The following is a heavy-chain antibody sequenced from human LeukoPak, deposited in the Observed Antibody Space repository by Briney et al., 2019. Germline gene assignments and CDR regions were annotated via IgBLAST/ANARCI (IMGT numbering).Heavy chain of an antibody. CDR1: GFTFSSYG. D-gene: IGHD3-3*01. CDR3: TTDQPYDFWSGYYFGNYYYYMDV. V-gene: IGHV3-33*01. CDR2: IWYDGSNK. Sequence: GGSLRLSCAASGFTFSSYGMHGVGQAPGKGLGGGAVIWYDGSNKNYADSVKGRFTISRDNSKNTLYLQMNSLKTEDTAVYYCTTDQPYDFWSGYYFGNYYYYMDVWGKGTTVTVSS. J-gene: IGHJ6*03.